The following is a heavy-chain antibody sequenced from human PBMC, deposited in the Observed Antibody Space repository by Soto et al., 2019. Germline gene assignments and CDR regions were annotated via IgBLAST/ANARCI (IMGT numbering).Heavy chain of an antibody. J-gene: IGHJ4*02. Sequence: QLQLQESGSGLVKPSQTLSLTCAVSSGSISSGGYSWSWIRQPPGKGLEWIGYMYHSWSTYYNPSLKSRITISIDRSKNQFSLKLSSVTAADMAVYYCARVPDYWGQGILVTVSS. D-gene: IGHD2-2*01. V-gene: IGHV4-30-2*01. CDR2: MYHSWST. CDR1: SGSISSGGYS. CDR3: ARVPDY.